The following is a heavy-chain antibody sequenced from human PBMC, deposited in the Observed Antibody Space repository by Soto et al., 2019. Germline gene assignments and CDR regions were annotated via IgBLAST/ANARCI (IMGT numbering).Heavy chain of an antibody. CDR3: ARDGAYYDFWSGYYYYYYGMDV. V-gene: IGHV3-74*01. Sequence: GGSLRLSCAASGFTFSSSWMHWVRQAPGKGLVWISRINSDGSSTSYADSVKGRFTISRDNAKNTLYLQMNSLRAEDTAVYYCARDGAYYDFWSGYYYYYYGMDVWGQGTTVTVSS. J-gene: IGHJ6*02. D-gene: IGHD3-3*01. CDR1: GFTFSSSW. CDR2: INSDGSST.